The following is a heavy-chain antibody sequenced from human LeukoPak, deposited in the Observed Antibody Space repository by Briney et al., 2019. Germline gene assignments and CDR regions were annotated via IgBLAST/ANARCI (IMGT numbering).Heavy chain of an antibody. D-gene: IGHD2-15*01. Sequence: ASVKVSCKASGYTFTSNYMHWVRQAPGQGLEWMGIINPSGGSTKYAQKFQGRVTMTRDTSTSTVYMELSSLRSEDTAVYYCARDPFTVVVVPARYFDHRGQGTLVTVSS. CDR3: ARDPFTVVVVPARYFDH. CDR1: GYTFTSNY. CDR2: INPSGGST. J-gene: IGHJ4*02. V-gene: IGHV1-46*01.